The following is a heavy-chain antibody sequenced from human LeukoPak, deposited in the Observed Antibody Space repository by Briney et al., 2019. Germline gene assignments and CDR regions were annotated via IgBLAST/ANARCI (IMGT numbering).Heavy chain of an antibody. CDR3: AKGPSTAMVFYWFDP. D-gene: IGHD5-18*01. CDR1: GFTFSSNA. V-gene: IGHV3-23*01. J-gene: IGHJ5*02. Sequence: GGSLRLSCAASGFTFSSNAISWVRQAPGKGLEWVSAISGSGGSTYYADSVKGRFTISRDNSKNTLYLQMNSLRAEDTAVYYCAKGPSTAMVFYWFDPWGQGTLVTVSS. CDR2: ISGSGGST.